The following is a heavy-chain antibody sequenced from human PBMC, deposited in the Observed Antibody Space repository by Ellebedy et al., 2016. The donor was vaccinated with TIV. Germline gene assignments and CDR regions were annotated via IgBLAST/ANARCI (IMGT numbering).Heavy chain of an antibody. CDR1: GFTFSSYG. V-gene: IGHV3-33*08. D-gene: IGHD1-1*01. Sequence: GGSLRLSCAASGFTFSSYGMHWVRQAPGKGLEWVAVIWYDGSNKYYADSVKGRFTISRDNSKNSLYLQMNSLRAEDTAVYYCASLWNDDDYWGQGTLVTVSS. CDR3: ASLWNDDDY. CDR2: IWYDGSNK. J-gene: IGHJ4*02.